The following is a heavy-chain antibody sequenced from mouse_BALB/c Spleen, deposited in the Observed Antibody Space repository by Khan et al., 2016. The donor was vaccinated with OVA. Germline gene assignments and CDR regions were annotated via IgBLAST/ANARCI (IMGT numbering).Heavy chain of an antibody. J-gene: IGHJ2*01. CDR1: GYRFTSYI. CDR3: ARGNWQSYDFDY. CDR2: INPYNGAT. Sequence: VQLQQPGPELVKPGTSVKMSCKASGYRFTSYIIHWVKQRPGQGLEWIGYINPYNGATKYNEKFKGKATLTSDKSSNTAYMVHSSLTSEDSAVYYCARGNWQSYDFDYWGQGTTLTVSS. D-gene: IGHD4-1*01. V-gene: IGHV1S136*01.